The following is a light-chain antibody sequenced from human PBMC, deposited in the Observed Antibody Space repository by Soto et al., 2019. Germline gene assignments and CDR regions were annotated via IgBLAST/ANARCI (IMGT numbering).Light chain of an antibody. CDR1: QSVTSNF. CDR3: HQYGRSPRT. Sequence: EIVLTQSPGTLSLSPGERATVSCRASQSVTSNFLAWYQQKPDQAPRLLIYGASSRATGIPDRFSGSGSGTDFTLTISRLEPEDFAVYYCHQYGRSPRTFGQGTNVE. CDR2: GAS. V-gene: IGKV3-20*01. J-gene: IGKJ1*01.